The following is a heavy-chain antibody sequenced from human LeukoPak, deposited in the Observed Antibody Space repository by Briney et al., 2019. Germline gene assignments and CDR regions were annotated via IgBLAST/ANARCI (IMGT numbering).Heavy chain of an antibody. CDR3: AKDGGGDFDY. J-gene: IGHJ4*02. V-gene: IGHV3-23*01. D-gene: IGHD3-16*01. CDR1: GFTFSNYG. Sequence: GGSLRLSCAASGFTFSNYGMSWVRQAPGKGLEWVSAITGSGGTTYYADFMKGRFTISRDNAKNSLYLQMNSLRAEDTALYYCAKDGGGDFDYWGQGTLVTVSS. CDR2: ITGSGGTT.